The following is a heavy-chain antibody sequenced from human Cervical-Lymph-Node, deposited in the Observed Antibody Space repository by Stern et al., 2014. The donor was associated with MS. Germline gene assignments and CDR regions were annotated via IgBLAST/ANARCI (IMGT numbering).Heavy chain of an antibody. J-gene: IGHJ4*02. Sequence: QVQLLQPGAEVKKPGASVKVSCKAAGYTFTDHYLHWVRQAPGQGPEWMGWINPISAGRKYAQKFQGRVTMTRDTSISTAYMELNWLTSDDTAVYYCAREKRVAGRGFEYWGQGSLVTVSS. CDR3: AREKRVAGRGFEY. V-gene: IGHV1-2*02. CDR1: GYTFTDHY. CDR2: INPISAGR. D-gene: IGHD6-19*01.